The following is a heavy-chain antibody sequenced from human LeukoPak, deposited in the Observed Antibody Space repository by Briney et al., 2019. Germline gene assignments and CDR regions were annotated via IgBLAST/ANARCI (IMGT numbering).Heavy chain of an antibody. CDR3: ARGMAAAYDYNWFDS. D-gene: IGHD5-12*01. Sequence: SETLSLTCTVSGVSISSYYWSWIRQPAGKGLEWIGRIYASGNTRYNPSLKSRLTMSVGTSKNQFSLKLSSVTAADTAIYFCARGMAAAYDYNWFDSWGQGTLVTVSS. V-gene: IGHV4-4*07. J-gene: IGHJ5*01. CDR1: GVSISSYY. CDR2: IYASGNT.